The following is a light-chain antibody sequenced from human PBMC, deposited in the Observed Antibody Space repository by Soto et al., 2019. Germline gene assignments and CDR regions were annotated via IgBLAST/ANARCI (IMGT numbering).Light chain of an antibody. CDR2: GAS. V-gene: IGKV3-20*01. CDR3: RQYGSSRWT. CDR1: QSVSSIY. Sequence: EIVLTQSPGTLSLSPGEKATLSCRASQSVSSIYLAWYQQKPGQAPRLLIYGASSRATGIPDRFSGSGSGTDFTLTICRLESEDFAVYYCRQYGSSRWTFGQGTKV. J-gene: IGKJ1*01.